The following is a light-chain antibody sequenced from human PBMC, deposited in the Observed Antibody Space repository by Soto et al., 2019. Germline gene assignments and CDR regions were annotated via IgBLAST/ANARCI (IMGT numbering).Light chain of an antibody. V-gene: IGKV1-17*01. CDR1: QVIRND. CDR3: LQHNSYPRT. CDR2: AAS. J-gene: IGKJ4*01. Sequence: DIQMTQSPSSLSASVGDRVTITCRASQVIRNDLGWYQQKQGKAPKRLIYAASRLQSGVPSRFSGSGSGTEFTLTISSLQPEDFATYYCLQHNSYPRTFGGGTKVEIK.